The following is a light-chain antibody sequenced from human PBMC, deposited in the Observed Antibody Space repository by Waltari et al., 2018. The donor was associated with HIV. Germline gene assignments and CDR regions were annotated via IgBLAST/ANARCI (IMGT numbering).Light chain of an antibody. V-gene: IGKV1-16*02. J-gene: IGKJ4*01. CDR1: QDITNL. Sequence: DVQMTQSPSSLSASIGDRVIIPCRASQDITNLLAWFQQRPGKAPKSLIYGASTVQAGVPSSKFSGAGSGTDFTLTITDLQPEDVATYYCQQYTSFPLTFGGGTAVEI. CDR2: GAS. CDR3: QQYTSFPLT.